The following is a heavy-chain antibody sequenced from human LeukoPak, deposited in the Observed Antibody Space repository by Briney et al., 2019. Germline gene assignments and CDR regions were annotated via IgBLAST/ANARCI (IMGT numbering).Heavy chain of an antibody. Sequence: GGSPRLSCAASGFTFDDYAMNWVRQVPGRGLEWVSGINWNGRITQYADSVKDRFTISRQNTKNSLYLYMNNLGGEDTALYFCARGAVQLWLLDAYYYMDVWGKGTTVTVSS. J-gene: IGHJ6*03. CDR2: INWNGRIT. V-gene: IGHV3-20*04. CDR1: GFTFDDYA. CDR3: ARGAVQLWLLDAYYYMDV. D-gene: IGHD5-18*01.